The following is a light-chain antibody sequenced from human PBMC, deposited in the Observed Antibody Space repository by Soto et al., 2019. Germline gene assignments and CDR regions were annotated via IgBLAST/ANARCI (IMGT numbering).Light chain of an antibody. CDR1: SGHSSYA. J-gene: IGLJ1*01. V-gene: IGLV4-69*01. Sequence: QLVLTQSPSASASLGASVKLTCTLSSGHSSYAIAWHQQQPETGPRYLMKLTSDGSHSRGDGIPDRFSGSSSGAERYLTISSLQSEDEADYYCQTWGTGIHVFGTGTKLTVL. CDR2: LTSDGSH. CDR3: QTWGTGIHV.